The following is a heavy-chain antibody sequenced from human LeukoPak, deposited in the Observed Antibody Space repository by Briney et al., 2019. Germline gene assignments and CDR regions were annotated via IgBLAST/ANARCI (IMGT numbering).Heavy chain of an antibody. Sequence: PGGSLRLSCAASGFTFSSYAMSWVRQAPGKGLEWVSAISGSGGSTYYADSVKGRFTISRDNSKNTMYLQMNSLRAEDTAVYYCAKDLGYGSGGYGMDVWGQGTTVTVSS. D-gene: IGHD3-10*01. V-gene: IGHV3-23*01. CDR2: ISGSGGST. CDR3: AKDLGYGSGGYGMDV. CDR1: GFTFSSYA. J-gene: IGHJ6*02.